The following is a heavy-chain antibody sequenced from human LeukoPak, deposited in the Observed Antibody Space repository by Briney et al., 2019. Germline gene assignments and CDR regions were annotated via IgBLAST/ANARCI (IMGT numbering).Heavy chain of an antibody. CDR3: AKDLHSSSWRYYYYYGMDV. Sequence: SCKASGGTFSSYGMHWVRQAPGKGLEWVAVISYDGSNKYYADSVKGRFTISRDNSKNTLYLQMNSLRAEDTAVYYCAKDLHSSSWRYYYYYGMDVWGQGTTVTVSS. V-gene: IGHV3-30*18. CDR2: ISYDGSNK. D-gene: IGHD6-13*01. J-gene: IGHJ6*02. CDR1: GGTFSSYG.